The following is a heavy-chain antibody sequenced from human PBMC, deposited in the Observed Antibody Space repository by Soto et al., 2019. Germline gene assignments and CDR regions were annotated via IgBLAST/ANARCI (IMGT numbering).Heavy chain of an antibody. J-gene: IGHJ4*02. V-gene: IGHV4-39*01. CDR1: GDSISMRRYD. Sequence: HSGRLYLASTFTGDSISMRRYDWGWIRKPLGKVLECIGTIYYSGSTYNNPSLRSRVSMSIDTSKDQFSLKLKSVTAADTALYFCARQRTSVVTQAYFDVWGQGSLVTVSS. CDR2: IYYSGST. CDR3: ARQRTSVVTQAYFDV. D-gene: IGHD2-21*02.